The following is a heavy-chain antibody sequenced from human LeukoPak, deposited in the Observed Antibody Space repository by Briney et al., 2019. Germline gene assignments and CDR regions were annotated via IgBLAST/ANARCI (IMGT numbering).Heavy chain of an antibody. CDR2: ISYDGSNK. CDR3: AKERHPRGVSSYFDY. J-gene: IGHJ4*02. D-gene: IGHD3-10*01. Sequence: GGSLRLSCAGFGFIFSNYGFYWVRQAPGKGLEGVAVISYDGSNKSYADSVKGRFTISRDNSKNTLYLQTSSLRAEDTAVYYCAKERHPRGVSSYFDYWGQGTLVTVSS. CDR1: GFIFSNYG. V-gene: IGHV3-30*18.